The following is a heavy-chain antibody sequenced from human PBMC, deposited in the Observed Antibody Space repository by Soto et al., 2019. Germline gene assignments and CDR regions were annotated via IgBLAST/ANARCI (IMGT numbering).Heavy chain of an antibody. V-gene: IGHV3-21*01. CDR3: ARGRYCSSTSCYDVTYDFWSGYHDY. J-gene: IGHJ4*02. Sequence: GGSLRLSCAASGFTFSSYSMNWVRQAPGKGLEWVSSISSSSSYIYYADSVKGRFTISRDNAKNSLYLQMNSLRAEDTAVYYCARGRYCSSTSCYDVTYDFWSGYHDYWGQGTLVTVSS. CDR2: ISSSSSYI. CDR1: GFTFSSYS. D-gene: IGHD2-2*01.